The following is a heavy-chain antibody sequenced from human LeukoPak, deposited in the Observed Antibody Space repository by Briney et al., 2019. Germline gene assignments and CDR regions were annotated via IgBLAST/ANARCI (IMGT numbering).Heavy chain of an antibody. CDR3: ARDPSLAIAVAGSYFHH. V-gene: IGHV3-33*01. J-gene: IGHJ1*01. CDR1: GFTFVSYG. D-gene: IGHD6-19*01. Sequence: GGSLGLSCAASGFTFVSYGMHWVRQAPGKGLEWVAGIWYDGSNKYYADSVKGRFTISRDNSKNTLYLQMNSLRAEDTAVYYCARDPSLAIAVAGSYFHHWGQGTLVTVSS. CDR2: IWYDGSNK.